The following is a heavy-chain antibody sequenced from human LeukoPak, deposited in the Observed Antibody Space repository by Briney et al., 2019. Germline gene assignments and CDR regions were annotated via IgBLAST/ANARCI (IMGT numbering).Heavy chain of an antibody. J-gene: IGHJ4*02. D-gene: IGHD6-13*01. CDR1: GFTFSSYA. V-gene: IGHV3-23*01. CDR3: VKHRSGIAASGSNY. CDR2: ISGSGGGSGGST. Sequence: GGSLRLSCAASGFTFSSYAMSWVRQAPGKGLEWVSVSVISGSGGGSGGSTYYADSVKGRFTIPRDDSKNTLYLQMNNLRVEDTAVYYCVKHRSGIAASGSNYWGQGTLVSVSP.